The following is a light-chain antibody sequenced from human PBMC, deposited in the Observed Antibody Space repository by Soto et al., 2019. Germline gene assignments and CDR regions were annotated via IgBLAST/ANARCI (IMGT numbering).Light chain of an antibody. J-gene: IGKJ1*01. V-gene: IGKV1-5*01. CDR1: HIISSW. Sequence: DIHMAQSRATLSSALVDRVTITCRASHIISSWLAFYQQKPGKAPKLPIYHASNLQSGVPSRFSGSGSGTEFPLTISSLQPADFATYSCPQYNSYSFGPGTKVDIK. CDR2: HAS. CDR3: PQYNSYS.